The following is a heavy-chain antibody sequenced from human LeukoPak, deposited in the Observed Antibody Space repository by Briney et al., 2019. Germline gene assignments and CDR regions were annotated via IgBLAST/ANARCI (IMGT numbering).Heavy chain of an antibody. CDR2: ITISVST. CDR3: ARLYTYRGYCSSSSCYRNSSYMDV. J-gene: IGHJ6*03. Sequence: SETLSLTXAVYGGSFSGYYWSWICQPPRKRLEWIGGITISVSTNYNPSLKSLVTISVDTSKNQFSLKLSSVTAADTAVYYCARLYTYRGYCSSSSCYRNSSYMDVWGKGTTVTVSS. CDR1: GGSFSGYY. V-gene: IGHV4-34*01. D-gene: IGHD2-2*01.